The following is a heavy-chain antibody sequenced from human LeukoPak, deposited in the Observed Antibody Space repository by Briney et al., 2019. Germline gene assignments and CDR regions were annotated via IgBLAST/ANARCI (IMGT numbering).Heavy chain of an antibody. D-gene: IGHD6-19*01. CDR3: VRNLAVAGTCFDS. Sequence: GGSLRLSCAVSGFTFRNYWMSWVRQAPGAGLEWVANIKQDGSDRNYVPSVRGRITISRDNAESSLFLQMNSLRAEDTAAYYCVRNLAVAGTCFDSWGQGTLVTVSS. J-gene: IGHJ4*02. CDR1: GFTFRNYW. CDR2: IKQDGSDR. V-gene: IGHV3-7*03.